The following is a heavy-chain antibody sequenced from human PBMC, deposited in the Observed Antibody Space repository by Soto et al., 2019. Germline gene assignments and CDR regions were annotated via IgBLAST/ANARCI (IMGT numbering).Heavy chain of an antibody. J-gene: IGHJ4*02. CDR1: GFSLSTSGVG. Sequence: SGPTLVNPTQTLTLTCTFSGFSLSTSGVGVGWIRQPPGKALEWLALIYWDDDKRYSPSLKSRLTITKDTSKNQVVLKMTNMDPVDTATYYCAHISTYCSGGSCYSQSVDYSFDYWGQGTLVTVSS. CDR2: IYWDDDK. V-gene: IGHV2-5*02. D-gene: IGHD2-15*01. CDR3: AHISTYCSGGSCYSQSVDYSFDY.